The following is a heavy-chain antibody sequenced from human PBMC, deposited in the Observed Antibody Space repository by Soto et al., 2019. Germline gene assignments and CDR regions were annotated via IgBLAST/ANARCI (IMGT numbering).Heavy chain of an antibody. Sequence: QLQLQESGPGLVKPSETLSLTCTVSGGSISSSSYYWGWIRQPPGKGLEWIGSIYYSGSTYYNPSLQSRVTIAVDTSKNQFSLKLSSVTAADTAVYYCASERTGTTSNFDYWGQGTLVTVSS. CDR1: GGSISSSSYY. J-gene: IGHJ4*02. D-gene: IGHD1-7*01. CDR2: IYYSGST. V-gene: IGHV4-39*01. CDR3: ASERTGTTSNFDY.